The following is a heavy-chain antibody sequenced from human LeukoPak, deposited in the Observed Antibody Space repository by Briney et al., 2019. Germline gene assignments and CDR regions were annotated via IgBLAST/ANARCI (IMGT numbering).Heavy chain of an antibody. V-gene: IGHV4-59*12. CDR1: GGSISSYY. CDR3: ARERRDGGSGDFDY. CDR2: IYYSGST. J-gene: IGHJ4*02. Sequence: SETLSLTCTASGGSISSYYWSWIRQPPGKGLEWIGYIYYSGSTNYNPSLKSRVTISVDTSKNQFSLRLSSVTAADTAVYFCARERRDGGSGDFDYWGQGTLVTVSS. D-gene: IGHD5-24*01.